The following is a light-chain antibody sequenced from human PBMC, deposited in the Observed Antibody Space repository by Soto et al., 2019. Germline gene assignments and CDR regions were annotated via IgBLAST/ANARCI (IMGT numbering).Light chain of an antibody. CDR2: EVS. V-gene: IGLV2-14*01. CDR3: ISYTGSSTSYV. Sequence: SALTQPASVSGSPGQSITISCTGTSSDVGAYNHVAWYQQHPGKAPKFMIYEVSNRPSGVSNRFSGSKSGNTASLTISGLQAEDEADYYCISYTGSSTSYVFGTGT. J-gene: IGLJ1*01. CDR1: SSDVGAYNH.